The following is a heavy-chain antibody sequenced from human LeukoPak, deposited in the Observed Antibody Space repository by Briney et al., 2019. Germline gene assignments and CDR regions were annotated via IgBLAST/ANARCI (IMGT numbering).Heavy chain of an antibody. CDR3: AKPITMIVVATNLDS. CDR1: GLTFGNYG. D-gene: IGHD3-22*01. V-gene: IGHV3-23*01. CDR2: IDSSGGST. J-gene: IGHJ4*02. Sequence: GGSLRLSCAASGLTFGNYGMSWVRQAPGKGLEWVSAIDSSGGSTFYADSVKGRFTISRDNSKNTLYLQMNSLRAEDTAVYYCAKPITMIVVATNLDSWGQGTLVTVSS.